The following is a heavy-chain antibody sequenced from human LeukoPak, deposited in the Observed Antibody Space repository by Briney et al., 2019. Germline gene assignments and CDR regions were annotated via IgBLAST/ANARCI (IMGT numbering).Heavy chain of an antibody. CDR3: ARWADGTAAFDY. Sequence: PGGSLRLSCAASGFTVSSNDMSWVRQAPGKGLEWVSVIYSGGRTFYADSVKGRFTISRDISKNTLYLQMNSLGPEDTAVFYCARWADGTAAFDYWGQGTLVTVSS. CDR1: GFTVSSND. V-gene: IGHV3-53*05. D-gene: IGHD2-8*02. CDR2: IYSGGRT. J-gene: IGHJ4*02.